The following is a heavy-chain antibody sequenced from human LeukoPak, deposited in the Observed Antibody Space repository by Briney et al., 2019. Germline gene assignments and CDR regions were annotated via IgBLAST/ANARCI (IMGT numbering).Heavy chain of an antibody. J-gene: IGHJ4*02. CDR2: MNPNSGNT. D-gene: IGHD6-13*01. CDR3: VRGVAAAGDFDY. V-gene: IGHV1-8*01. Sequence: ASVKVSCKASGYTFTSYDINWVRQATGQGLEWMGWMNPNSGNTGYAQKFQGRVTMTRNTSISTAYMELSSLRSEDTAVYYCVRGVAAAGDFDYWGQGTLVTVSS. CDR1: GYTFTSYD.